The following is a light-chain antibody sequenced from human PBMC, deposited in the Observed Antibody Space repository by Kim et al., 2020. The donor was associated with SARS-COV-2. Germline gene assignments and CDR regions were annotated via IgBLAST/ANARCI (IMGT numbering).Light chain of an antibody. CDR1: QGIRNY. J-gene: IGKJ4*01. Sequence: ASVGDRVTISCLASQGIRNYLAWYQQKPGQVPKLLIYAASTLQSGVPSRFSGSGSGTDFTLTISSLQPEDSATYYCQKYNSVPLTFGGGTKVDIK. V-gene: IGKV1-27*01. CDR3: QKYNSVPLT. CDR2: AAS.